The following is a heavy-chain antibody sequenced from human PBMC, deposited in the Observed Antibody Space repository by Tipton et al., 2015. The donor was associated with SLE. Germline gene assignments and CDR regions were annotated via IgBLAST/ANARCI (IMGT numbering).Heavy chain of an antibody. V-gene: IGHV4-59*12. D-gene: IGHD3-3*01. J-gene: IGHJ4*02. CDR2: IYYSGST. Sequence: TLSLTCTVSGGSISSYYWSWIRQPPGKGLEWIGYIYYSGSTNYDPSLKSRVTISVDTSKNQFSLKLSSVTAADTAVYYCARDFWSGYYTASFDYWGQGTLVTVSS. CDR3: ARDFWSGYYTASFDY. CDR1: GGSISSYY.